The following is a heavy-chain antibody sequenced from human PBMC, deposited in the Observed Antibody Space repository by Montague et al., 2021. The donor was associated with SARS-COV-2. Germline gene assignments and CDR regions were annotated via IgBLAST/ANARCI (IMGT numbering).Heavy chain of an antibody. CDR2: VFYSGDT. D-gene: IGHD1-26*01. Sequence: SETLSLTCSISGGSLSNYYWTWIRQSPGGSLEWIGYVFYSGDTSYNPSLRSRVAIALDTSNNHFSLQLNSVTPEDTAIYYCTSGREGNYNVMDVWGQGTTVTVSS. V-gene: IGHV4-59*12. CDR3: TSGREGNYNVMDV. CDR1: GGSLSNYY. J-gene: IGHJ6*02.